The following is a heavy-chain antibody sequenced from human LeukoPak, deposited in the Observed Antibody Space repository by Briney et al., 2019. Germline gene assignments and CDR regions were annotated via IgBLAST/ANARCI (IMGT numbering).Heavy chain of an antibody. V-gene: IGHV3-7*03. CDR3: AKSASGWLLNDPFDI. Sequence: GGSVRLSCVTSPAYGFTSHWMNWVRQAPGRGLEGVANIKQDGSEKSYLDSVKGRFTISRDNSKNTLYLQMNSLRAEDTAVYYRAKSASGWLLNDPFDIWGQGTMVTVSS. CDR1: PAYGFTSHW. D-gene: IGHD6-19*01. CDR2: IKQDGSEK. J-gene: IGHJ3*02.